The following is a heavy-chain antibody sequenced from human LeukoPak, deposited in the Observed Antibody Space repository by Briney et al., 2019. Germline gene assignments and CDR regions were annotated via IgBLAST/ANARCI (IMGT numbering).Heavy chain of an antibody. J-gene: IGHJ5*02. V-gene: IGHV3-74*01. CDR3: ARDPGGNSFDP. CDR2: INSDGSST. CDR1: GFTFSSYW. Sequence: HPGGSLRLSHAPSGFTFSSYWIHWVRQAPGKGLVCVSRINSDGSSTSYADSVKGRFTISTDNAKNTLYLQMNRLRAEDTAVYYCARDPGGNSFDPWGQGNLVTVSS. D-gene: IGHD3-16*01.